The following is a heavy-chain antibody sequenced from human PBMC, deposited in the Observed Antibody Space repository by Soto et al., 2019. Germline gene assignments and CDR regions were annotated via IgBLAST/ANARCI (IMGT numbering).Heavy chain of an antibody. Sequence: QVQLVESGGGVVQPGRSLRLSCAASGFTFSSYAMHWVRQAPGKGLEWVAVISYDGSNKYYADSVKGRFTISRDNSKNTLYLQMNSLRAEDTAVYYCAREDRDIVVVPAAILPDYWGQGTLFTVS. J-gene: IGHJ4*02. CDR2: ISYDGSNK. V-gene: IGHV3-30-3*01. D-gene: IGHD2-2*02. CDR1: GFTFSSYA. CDR3: AREDRDIVVVPAAILPDY.